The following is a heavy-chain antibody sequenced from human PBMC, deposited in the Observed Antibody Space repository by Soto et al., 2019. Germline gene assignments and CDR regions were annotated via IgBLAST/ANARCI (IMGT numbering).Heavy chain of an antibody. CDR3: ARAAAGTFSYYYYGMDV. J-gene: IGHJ6*02. CDR2: IYPGDSDT. D-gene: IGHD6-13*01. V-gene: IGHV5-51*01. Sequence: GESLKISCKGSGYSFTSYWIGWVRQMPGKGLEWMGIIYPGDSDTRYSPSFQGQVTISADKSISTAYLQWSSLKASDTAMYYCARAAAGTFSYYYYGMDVWGQGTTVTVSS. CDR1: GYSFTSYW.